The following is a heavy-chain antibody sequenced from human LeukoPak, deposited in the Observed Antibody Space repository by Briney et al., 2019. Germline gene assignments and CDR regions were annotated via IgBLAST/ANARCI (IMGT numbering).Heavy chain of an antibody. CDR3: ARAFCSTTSCYSLDDFDI. J-gene: IGHJ3*02. Sequence: SETLSLTCTVSGDSISSGVYYWGWIRQPPGKGLEWIGCIYHSGSTYYNASLKSRVTISVDRSKNQFSLKLTSVTAADTAVYYCARAFCSTTSCYSLDDFDIWGQGTRVTVSS. V-gene: IGHV4-30-2*01. CDR1: GDSISSGVYY. CDR2: IYHSGST. D-gene: IGHD2-2*01.